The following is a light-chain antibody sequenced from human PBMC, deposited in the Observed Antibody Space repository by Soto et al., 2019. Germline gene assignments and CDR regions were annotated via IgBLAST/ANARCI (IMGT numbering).Light chain of an antibody. CDR3: QQSYTTPWT. V-gene: IGKV1-5*01. CDR2: DAS. Sequence: DIQMTQSPSTLSASVGDRVTITCRASQSINSWLAWYQQKPGKAPQILIYDASTLKSGVPSRFSASGSGTEFTLIISSLQPDDFATYYCQQSYTTPWTFGQGTEVAIK. CDR1: QSINSW. J-gene: IGKJ1*01.